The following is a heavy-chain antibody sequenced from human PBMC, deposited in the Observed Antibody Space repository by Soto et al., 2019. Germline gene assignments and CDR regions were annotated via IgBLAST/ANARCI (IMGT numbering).Heavy chain of an antibody. CDR1: GGTFSSYA. Sequence: QVQLVQSGAEVKKPGSSVKVSCKASGGTFSSYAISWVRQAPGQGLEWMGGIIPNSGTANYAQKFQGRVTITADESTSTASMQLSSLRSEDTAVYYCARSQGSSTSLETYYYYYYGMDVWGQGTTVTVSS. V-gene: IGHV1-69*01. CDR3: ARSQGSSTSLETYYYYYYGMDV. CDR2: IIPNSGTA. D-gene: IGHD2-2*01. J-gene: IGHJ6*02.